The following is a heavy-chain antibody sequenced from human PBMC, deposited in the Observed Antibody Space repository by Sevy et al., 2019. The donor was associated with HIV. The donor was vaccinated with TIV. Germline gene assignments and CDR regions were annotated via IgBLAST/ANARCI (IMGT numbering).Heavy chain of an antibody. V-gene: IGHV3-33*01. CDR1: GFTFSSYG. CDR3: ARGFYYDSSGYYGDYGMDV. J-gene: IGHJ6*02. CDR2: IWYDGSNK. Sequence: GGSLRLSCAASGFTFSSYGMHWVRQAPGKGLEWVAVIWYDGSNKYYADYVKGRFTISRDNSKNTLYLQMNSLRAEDTAVYYCARGFYYDSSGYYGDYGMDVWGQGTTVTVSS. D-gene: IGHD3-22*01.